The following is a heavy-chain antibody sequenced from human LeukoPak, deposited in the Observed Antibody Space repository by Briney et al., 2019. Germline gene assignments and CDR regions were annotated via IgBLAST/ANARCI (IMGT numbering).Heavy chain of an antibody. D-gene: IGHD6-6*01. CDR3: ARETAELGRSFDY. CDR2: IHTSGST. CDR1: GDSISSYY. Sequence: PSETLSLTCTVSGDSISSYYWGWIRQPAGKGLEWIGRIHTSGSTNHNPSLTSRVTMSVDTSKNQFSLKLTSVTAADTAVYYCARETAELGRSFDYWGQGAQVTVSS. V-gene: IGHV4-4*07. J-gene: IGHJ4*02.